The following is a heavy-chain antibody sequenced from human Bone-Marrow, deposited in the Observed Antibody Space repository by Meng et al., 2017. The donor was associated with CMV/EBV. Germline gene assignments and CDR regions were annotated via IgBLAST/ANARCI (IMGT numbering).Heavy chain of an antibody. CDR1: GFTFSSYA. CDR2: INWNGGST. J-gene: IGHJ4*02. V-gene: IGHV3-20*01. D-gene: IGHD3-10*01. Sequence: GESLKISCAASGFTFSSYAMSWVRLAPGKGLEWVSGINWNGGSTSYADSVQGRFTISRDNAKNSLYLRMNSLRAEDTALYHCARADGSGSYAPIDYWGQGILVTVSS. CDR3: ARADGSGSYAPIDY.